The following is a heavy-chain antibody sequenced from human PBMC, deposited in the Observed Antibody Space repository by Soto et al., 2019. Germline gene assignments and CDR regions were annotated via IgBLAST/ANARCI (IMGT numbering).Heavy chain of an antibody. CDR1: NYTFTSYG. V-gene: IGHV1-18*04. D-gene: IGHD6-13*01. CDR2: ISAFNGNT. Sequence: ASVKVSCKASNYTFTSYGVHWVRQAPGQGLEWMGWISAFNGNTNYAPKLQDRVTMTTDTSTSTAYMELRSLRPDDTAVYFCARGGMYITSRRWFDPWGQGTLVTVSS. J-gene: IGHJ5*02. CDR3: ARGGMYITSRRWFDP.